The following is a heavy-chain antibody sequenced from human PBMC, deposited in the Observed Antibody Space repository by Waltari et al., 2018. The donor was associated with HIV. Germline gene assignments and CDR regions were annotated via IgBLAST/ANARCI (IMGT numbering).Heavy chain of an antibody. Sequence: QLQLQESGPGLVKPSETLSLTCTVSGGSISSSSYYWGWIRQPPGKGLEWIGSIYYSGSTYYNPSLKSRVTISVDTSKNQFSLKLSSVTAADTAVYYCASFHDPFSYYYGMDVWGQGTTVTVSS. CDR2: IYYSGST. CDR1: GGSISSSSYY. V-gene: IGHV4-39*07. CDR3: ASFHDPFSYYYGMDV. D-gene: IGHD3-3*02. J-gene: IGHJ6*02.